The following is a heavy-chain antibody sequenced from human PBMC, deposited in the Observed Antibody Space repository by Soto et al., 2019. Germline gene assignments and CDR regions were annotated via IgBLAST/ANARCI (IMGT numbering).Heavy chain of an antibody. CDR2: IYYSGST. J-gene: IGHJ5*02. CDR3: ARPLFGRGNWFDP. V-gene: IGHV4-59*01. D-gene: IGHD3-10*01. CDR1: GGSISSYY. Sequence: QVQLQESGPGLVKPSETLSLTCTVSGGSISSYYWNWIRQPPGKGLEWIGYIYYSGSTNYNPSLKSRLTISVDTSKNQFSLKLSSVTAADTAVYYCARPLFGRGNWFDPWGQGTLVTVSS.